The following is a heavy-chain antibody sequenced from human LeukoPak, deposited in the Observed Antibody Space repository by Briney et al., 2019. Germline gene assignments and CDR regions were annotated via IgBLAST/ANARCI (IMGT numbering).Heavy chain of an antibody. J-gene: IGHJ5*02. Sequence: GGSLRLSCAASGFTFDDYAMHWVRHAPGNGLEWVSGISWNSGSIGYADSVKGRFTISRDNAKNSLYLQMNSLRAEDTAVYYCARDLSYYDSSGYYYSWGQGTLVTVSS. D-gene: IGHD3-22*01. CDR2: ISWNSGSI. CDR1: GFTFDDYA. V-gene: IGHV3-9*01. CDR3: ARDLSYYDSSGYYYS.